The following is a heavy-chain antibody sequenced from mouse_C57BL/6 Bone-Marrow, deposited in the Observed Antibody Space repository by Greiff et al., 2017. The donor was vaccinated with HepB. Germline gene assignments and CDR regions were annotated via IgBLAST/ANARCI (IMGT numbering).Heavy chain of an antibody. CDR1: GYTFTDYE. CDR3: TRDSYYYAMGY. CDR2: IDPETGGT. D-gene: IGHD2-12*01. J-gene: IGHJ4*01. V-gene: IGHV1-15*01. Sequence: VQLQQSGAELVRPGASVTLSCKASGYTFTDYEMHWVKQTPVHGLEWIGAIDPETGGTAYNQKFKGKAILTADKSSSTAYMELRSLTSEDSADYYCTRDSYYYAMGYWGQGTSVTVSS.